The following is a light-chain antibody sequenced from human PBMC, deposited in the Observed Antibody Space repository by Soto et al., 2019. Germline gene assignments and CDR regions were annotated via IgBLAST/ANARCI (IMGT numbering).Light chain of an antibody. CDR3: ATWDDDLNAAV. V-gene: IGLV1-44*01. J-gene: IGLJ7*01. Sequence: QSVLTQPPSLSGTPGQRVTISCSGSSSNIAGNTVHWYQHLPGTAPKLLIYINDQRPSGVPGRFSASTSDTSASLAISGLQSDDEADYYCATWDDDLNAAVFGGGTKLTVL. CDR2: IND. CDR1: SSNIAGNT.